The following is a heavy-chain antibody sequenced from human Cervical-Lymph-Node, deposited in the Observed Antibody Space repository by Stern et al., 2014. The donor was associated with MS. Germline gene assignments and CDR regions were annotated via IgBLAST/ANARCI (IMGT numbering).Heavy chain of an antibody. CDR1: GFSLNSLG. V-gene: IGHV3-30*03. J-gene: IGHJ6*02. CDR2: ISFVGSNE. CDR3: LGVGDAMHV. Sequence: VQLLESGGGVVQPGRSLRLSCAVSGFSLNSLGMHWVRQAPGTGLEWVAVISFVGSNERYGDSVKGRFSISRDISNNTLYLQMNSLRPEDTAVYYCLGVGDAMHVWGQGTTVIVSS.